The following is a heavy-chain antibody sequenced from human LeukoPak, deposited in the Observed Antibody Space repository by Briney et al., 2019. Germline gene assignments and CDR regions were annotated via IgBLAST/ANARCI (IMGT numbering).Heavy chain of an antibody. CDR3: ARVGYCSSTSCYERDYYYYDMDV. V-gene: IGHV3-11*06. Sequence: PGGSLRLSCAASGFTFSDYYMSWIRQAPGKGLEWVSYISSSSSYTNYADSVKGRFTISRDNAKNSLYLQMNSLRAEDTAVYYCARVGYCSSTSCYERDYYYYDMDVWGKGTTVTVSS. CDR2: ISSSSSYT. D-gene: IGHD2-2*01. CDR1: GFTFSDYY. J-gene: IGHJ6*04.